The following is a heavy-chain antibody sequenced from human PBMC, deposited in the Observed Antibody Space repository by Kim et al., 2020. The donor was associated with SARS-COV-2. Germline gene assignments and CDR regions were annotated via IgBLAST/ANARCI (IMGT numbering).Heavy chain of an antibody. CDR3: TKDRYCSSASCPLDY. Sequence: GGSLRLSCVGSGFTFDEYAIHWVRQAPVKGLEWVSGISGNSDKIGYADSVKGRFTISRDNARNSLYLQMNSLRPEDTALYYCTKDRYCSSASCPLDYWGQGTLVTVSS. CDR1: GFTFDEYA. V-gene: IGHV3-9*01. D-gene: IGHD2-2*01. CDR2: ISGNSDKI. J-gene: IGHJ4*02.